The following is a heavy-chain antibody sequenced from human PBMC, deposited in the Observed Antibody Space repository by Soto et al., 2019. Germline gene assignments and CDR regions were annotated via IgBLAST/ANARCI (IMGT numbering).Heavy chain of an antibody. V-gene: IGHV3-53*01. CDR3: ASCSGGSCFYYGMDV. J-gene: IGHJ6*02. CDR1: GFTVGSNY. Sequence: GGSLRLSCAASGFTVGSNYMSWVRQAPGKGLEWVSVIYSGGSTYYADSVKGRFTISRDNSKNTLYLQMNSLRAEDTAVYYCASCSGGSCFYYGMDVWGQGTTVTVSS. D-gene: IGHD2-15*01. CDR2: IYSGGST.